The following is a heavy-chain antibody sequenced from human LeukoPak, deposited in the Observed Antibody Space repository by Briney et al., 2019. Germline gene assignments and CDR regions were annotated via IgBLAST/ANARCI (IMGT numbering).Heavy chain of an antibody. CDR1: GFTFSSYW. V-gene: IGHV3-74*01. CDR2: INSDGSST. CDR3: ARAPPRGAPFDL. D-gene: IGHD2-15*01. J-gene: IGHJ2*01. Sequence: GGSLRLSCAASGFTFSSYWMHWVRQASGKGLVWVSRINSDGSSTSYADSVKVRFTISRDNAKNTLYLQMNSLRAEDTAVYYCARAPPRGAPFDLGGRGPRVIFS.